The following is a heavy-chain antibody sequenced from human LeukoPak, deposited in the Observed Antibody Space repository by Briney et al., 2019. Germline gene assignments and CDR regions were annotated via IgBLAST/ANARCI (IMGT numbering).Heavy chain of an antibody. CDR1: GYTFTVYY. V-gene: IGHV1-46*01. CDR3: ARGGYSYGYGWTF. D-gene: IGHD5-18*01. J-gene: IGHJ4*02. Sequence: ASVTLYCKASGYTFTVYYMHWVRQAPGQGLEWMGIINPSGGSTSYAQKFQGIVTMTRDTSTSTDYMELSSLRSEDTAVYYCARGGYSYGYGWTFWGQGTLVTVSS. CDR2: INPSGGST.